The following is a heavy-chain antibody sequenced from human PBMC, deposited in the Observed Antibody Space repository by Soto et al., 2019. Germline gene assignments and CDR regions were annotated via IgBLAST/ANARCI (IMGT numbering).Heavy chain of an antibody. J-gene: IGHJ4*02. CDR3: ARAVYYDSSGYAPAFDY. D-gene: IGHD3-22*01. Sequence: ASVKVSCKASGYAFTSYYMHWVRQAPGQGLEWMGIINPSGGSTSYAQKFQGRVTMTRDTSTSTVYMELSSLRSEDTAVYYCARAVYYDSSGYAPAFDYWGQGTLVTVS. CDR1: GYAFTSYY. CDR2: INPSGGST. V-gene: IGHV1-46*01.